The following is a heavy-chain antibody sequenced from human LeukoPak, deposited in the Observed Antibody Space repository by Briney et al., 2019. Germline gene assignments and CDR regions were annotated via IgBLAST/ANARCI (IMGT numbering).Heavy chain of an antibody. D-gene: IGHD2-15*01. CDR2: ISSSGSTI. J-gene: IGHJ4*02. CDR3: AKDPQPDYCSGGSCYSSRGY. CDR1: GFTFSSYE. Sequence: TGGSLRLSCAASGFTFSSYEMNWVRQAPGKGLEWVSYISSSGSTIYYADSVKGRFTISRDNSKNTLYLQMNSLRAEDTAVYYCAKDPQPDYCSGGSCYSSRGYWGQGTLVTVSS. V-gene: IGHV3-48*03.